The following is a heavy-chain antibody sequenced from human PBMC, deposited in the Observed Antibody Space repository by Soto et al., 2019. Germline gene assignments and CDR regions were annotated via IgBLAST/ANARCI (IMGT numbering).Heavy chain of an antibody. J-gene: IGHJ6*02. CDR2: IIPIFGTA. V-gene: IGHV1-69*12. CDR3: ARDVVVVVAATRDYYYYGMDV. Sequence: QVQLVQSGAEVKKPGSSVKVSCKASGGTFSSYAISWVRQAPGQGLEWMGGIIPIFGTANYAQKFQGRVTITADESTSTAYMELSGLRSEDTAVYYCARDVVVVVAATRDYYYYGMDVWGQGTTVTVSS. D-gene: IGHD2-15*01. CDR1: GGTFSSYA.